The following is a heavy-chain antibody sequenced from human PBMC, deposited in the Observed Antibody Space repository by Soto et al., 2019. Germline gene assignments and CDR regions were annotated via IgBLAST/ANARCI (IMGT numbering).Heavy chain of an antibody. D-gene: IGHD6-13*01. CDR1: GGSISSSNW. CDR2: IYHSGST. Sequence: SETLSLTCAVSGGSISSSNWWSWVRQPPGKGLEWIGEIYHSGSTNYNPSLKSRVTISVDKSKNQFSLKLSSVTAADTAVYYCARVIATVVNWFDPWGQGTLVTVSS. CDR3: ARVIATVVNWFDP. J-gene: IGHJ5*02. V-gene: IGHV4-4*02.